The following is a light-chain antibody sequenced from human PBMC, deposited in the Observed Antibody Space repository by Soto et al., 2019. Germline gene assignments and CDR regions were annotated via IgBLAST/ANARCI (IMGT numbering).Light chain of an antibody. CDR1: QSVSSN. V-gene: IGKV3-15*01. CDR2: GAS. J-gene: IGKJ2*01. Sequence: EIVMTQSPATLSVSPGERATLSCRASQSVSSNVAWYQQKPGQAPRVLIYGASTRAPGLPARFSGRGSGTEFTLTISSLQSEDFAIYYCQQYNNWPTYTFGQGTKVEIK. CDR3: QQYNNWPTYT.